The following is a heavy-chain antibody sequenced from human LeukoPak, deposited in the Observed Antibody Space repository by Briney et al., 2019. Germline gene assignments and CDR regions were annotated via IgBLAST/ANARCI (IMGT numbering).Heavy chain of an antibody. CDR3: ARVGDHYHWYLDV. CDR2: LYSGDST. V-gene: IGHV3-53*01. Sequence: PGGSLRLSCAASGFTVSTNYMNWVRQAPGKGLEWVSILYSGDSTYYADSVKGRFIVSRDNSKNTLYLQMNALRVEDTAVYYCARVGDHYHWYLDVWGRGTLVTVSS. J-gene: IGHJ2*01. D-gene: IGHD3-10*01. CDR1: GFTVSTNY.